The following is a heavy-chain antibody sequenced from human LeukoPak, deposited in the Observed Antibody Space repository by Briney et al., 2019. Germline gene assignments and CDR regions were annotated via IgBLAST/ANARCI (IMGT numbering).Heavy chain of an antibody. CDR3: ARTTYDRPRVISD. J-gene: IGHJ4*02. D-gene: IGHD5-12*01. CDR1: SNAW. CDR2: INHSGSP. V-gene: IGHV4/OR15-8*01. Sequence: SNAWMSWVRQPPGKALEWIGEINHSGSPNYSPSVQSRVTISVDSSKKQFSLNLKSLTVTDTATYFCARTTYDRPRVISDWSRGALVTVTS.